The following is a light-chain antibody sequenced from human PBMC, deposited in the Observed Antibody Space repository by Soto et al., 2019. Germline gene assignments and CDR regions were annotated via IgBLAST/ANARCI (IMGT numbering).Light chain of an antibody. V-gene: IGLV2-14*01. CDR1: SSDIGRYNY. J-gene: IGLJ1*01. CDR3: TSCITANTRCV. Sequence: QSALTQPRSVSGSPGQSITISCTGTSSDIGRYNYVSWFQQHPGKVPKLVIFEVNYRPSGVSDRFSGSKSGNTASLTITGLQAEDEADYYCTSCITANTRCVFGSGTKVTVL. CDR2: EVN.